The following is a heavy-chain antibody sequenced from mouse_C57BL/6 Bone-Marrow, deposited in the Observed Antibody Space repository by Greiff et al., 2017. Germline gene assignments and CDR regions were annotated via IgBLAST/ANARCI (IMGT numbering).Heavy chain of an antibody. CDR2: IDPETGGT. V-gene: IGHV1-15*01. Sequence: VQLQQSGAELVRPGASVTLSCTASGYTFTDYEMHWVKQTPVHGLEWIGAIDPETGGTAYNQKFKGKAILTADKSSRTAYMKLRSLTSEDSAVDCCTRFDYYGSFDDWGQGTTLTVSS. D-gene: IGHD1-1*01. CDR3: TRFDYYGSFDD. J-gene: IGHJ2*01. CDR1: GYTFTDYE.